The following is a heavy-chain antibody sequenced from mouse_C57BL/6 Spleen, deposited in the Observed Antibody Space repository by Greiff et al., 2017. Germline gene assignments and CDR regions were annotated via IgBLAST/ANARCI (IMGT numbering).Heavy chain of an antibody. CDR2: IRNKANNHAT. J-gene: IGHJ4*01. D-gene: IGHD2-4*01. V-gene: IGHV6-6*01. CDR3: TRRDDYLYYAMDY. Sequence: EVKVEESGGGLVQPGGSMKLSCAASGFTFSDAWMDWVRQSPEKGLEWVAAIRNKANNHATYYAESVKGRFTISRDDSKSSIYLQMNILRAEDTGIYYCTRRDDYLYYAMDYWCQGTSVTVSS. CDR1: GFTFSDAW.